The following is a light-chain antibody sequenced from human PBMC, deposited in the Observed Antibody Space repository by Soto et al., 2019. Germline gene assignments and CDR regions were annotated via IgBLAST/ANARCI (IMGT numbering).Light chain of an antibody. V-gene: IGKV3-15*01. CDR2: GAS. Sequence: TQAAATLSGSALDGTTLYCRASQSITTNLAWSQHKPGQAPRLLIYGASTRAANLPARFSGSGSGTEFTLTISRLQSEDFAVYYCQQYNYWPSRTFGQATTVDI. CDR3: QQYNYWPSRT. CDR1: QSITTN. J-gene: IGKJ1*01.